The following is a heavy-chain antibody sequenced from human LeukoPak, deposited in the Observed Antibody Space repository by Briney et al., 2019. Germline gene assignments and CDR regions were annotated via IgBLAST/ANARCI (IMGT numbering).Heavy chain of an antibody. D-gene: IGHD3-10*01. CDR1: GFTFSSYE. CDR2: ISSSGSTI. V-gene: IGHV3-48*03. J-gene: IGHJ6*03. CDR3: ARSHGGAGSYYIGPVYYYYYMDV. Sequence: QSGGSLRLSCAASGFTFSSYEMNWVRQAPGKGLEWVSYISSSGSTIYYADSVKGRFTISRDNAKNSLYLQMNSLRAEDTAVYYCARSHGGAGSYYIGPVYYYYYMDVWGKGTTVTVSS.